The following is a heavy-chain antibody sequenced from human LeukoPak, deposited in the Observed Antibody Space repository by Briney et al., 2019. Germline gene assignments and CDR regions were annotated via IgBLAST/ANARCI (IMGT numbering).Heavy chain of an antibody. V-gene: IGHV1-2*02. CDR3: ARDKGTLGGDS. CDR1: GYTFTAYC. J-gene: IGHJ4*02. CDR2: INPNSGGT. Sequence: ASVKVSCKASGYTFTAYCIHWVRQAPGQGLEWMGLINPNSGGTNYAQKFQGRVTMTRDTSISTAYMELSKLTSDDTAVYYCARDKGTLGGDSWGPGTLVTVSS. D-gene: IGHD3-16*01.